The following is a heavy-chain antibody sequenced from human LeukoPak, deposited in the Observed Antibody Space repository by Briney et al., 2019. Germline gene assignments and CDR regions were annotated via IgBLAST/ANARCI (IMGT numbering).Heavy chain of an antibody. J-gene: IGHJ4*02. CDR2: ITGSGGNT. D-gene: IGHD3-9*01. CDR1: GFTFSNYA. V-gene: IGHV3-23*01. CDR3: AKWGDYDVLTGYYVSDY. Sequence: PGASLRLSCAASGFTFSNYAMIWVRQAPGKGLEWVSAITGSGGNTYYADSVKGRFTISRDNSKNTVFLQMNSLRAEDTAVYYCAKWGDYDVLTGYYVSDYWGQGTLVTVSS.